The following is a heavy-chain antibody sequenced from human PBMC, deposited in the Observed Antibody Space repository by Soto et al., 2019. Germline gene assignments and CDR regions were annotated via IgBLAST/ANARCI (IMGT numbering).Heavy chain of an antibody. D-gene: IGHD2-2*02. Sequence: VESLKISCKGSGYIFTNYWIGWFLQMPVEVLEWMGIIYPGDSNTRYSPSFQGQVTISADKSISTAYLQWSSLKASDTAMYYCARQGFCSSTSCYTVDYWGQGTRVTVSS. CDR3: ARQGFCSSTSCYTVDY. CDR2: IYPGDSNT. J-gene: IGHJ4*02. V-gene: IGHV5-51*01. CDR1: GYIFTNYW.